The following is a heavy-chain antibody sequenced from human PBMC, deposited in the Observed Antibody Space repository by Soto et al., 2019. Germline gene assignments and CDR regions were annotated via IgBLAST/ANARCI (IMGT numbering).Heavy chain of an antibody. CDR3: ARDTREITRVRGVIPYYVYHMDV. CDR2: IIPAFDRA. Sequence: QVQLVQSGAEVKKPGASVKVSCKASGGTFSNNAISWVRQAPGEGLEWMGGIIPAFDRANYAQKFQGRVTITADESTSTAYMDLSSLRSEDTAVYYCARDTREITRVRGVIPYYVYHMDVWGQGTTVTVSS. J-gene: IGHJ6*02. CDR1: GGTFSNNA. D-gene: IGHD3-10*01. V-gene: IGHV1-69*13.